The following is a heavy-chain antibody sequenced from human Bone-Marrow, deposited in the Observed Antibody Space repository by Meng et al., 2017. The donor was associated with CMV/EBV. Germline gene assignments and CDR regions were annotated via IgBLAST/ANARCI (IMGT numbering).Heavy chain of an antibody. CDR3: ARGGYGSSWPSRGYYYGMDV. CDR1: GYTFTSYG. V-gene: IGHV1-18*01. J-gene: IGHJ6*02. D-gene: IGHD6-13*01. Sequence: ASVKVSCKASGYTFTSYGISWVRQAPGQGLQWMGWINPNSGDANYAQKFQGRVTITTDESTSTAYMELSSLRSEDTAVYYCARGGYGSSWPSRGYYYGMDVWGQGTTVTVSS. CDR2: INPNSGDA.